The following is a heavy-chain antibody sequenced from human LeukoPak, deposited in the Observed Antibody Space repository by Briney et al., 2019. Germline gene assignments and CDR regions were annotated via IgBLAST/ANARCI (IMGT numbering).Heavy chain of an antibody. V-gene: IGHV3-30*18. D-gene: IGHD3-10*01. CDR3: AKGFSSGNYYNSLNMDV. J-gene: IGHJ6*03. Sequence: QSGGSLRLSCAVSGFTFSSYGMHWVRQAPGKGLEWVAVISSDESNKYYVDSVKGRFTISRDNSKTTLYLQMNSLRAEDTAVYYCAKGFSSGNYYNSLNMDVWGKGTTVTVSS. CDR2: ISSDESNK. CDR1: GFTFSSYG.